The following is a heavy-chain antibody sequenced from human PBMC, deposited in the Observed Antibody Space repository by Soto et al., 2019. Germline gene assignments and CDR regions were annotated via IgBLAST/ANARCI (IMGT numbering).Heavy chain of an antibody. J-gene: IGHJ4*02. V-gene: IGHV3-23*01. CDR1: GFTFSSYA. D-gene: IGHD6-19*01. CDR3: GKDIVAGILATDY. CDR2: ISGSGGST. Sequence: GGSLRLSCGASGFTFSSYAMSWVRQAPGKGLEWVSAISGSGGSTYYADSVKGRFTISRDNSKNTLYLQMNSLGAEDTAVYYCGKDIVAGILATDYWGQGTLVTVSS.